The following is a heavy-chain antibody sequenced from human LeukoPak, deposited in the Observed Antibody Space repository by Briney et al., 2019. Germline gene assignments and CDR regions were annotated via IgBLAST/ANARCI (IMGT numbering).Heavy chain of an antibody. Sequence: GSLRLSCAASGFTFSNHWMHWVRQAPGKGLVWVSRINTDGSSTTYADSVKGRFTISRDNAKNTLYLQMNSLRAEDTAVYYCARDRGFGELCDWFDPWGQGTLVTVSS. CDR3: ARDRGFGELCDWFDP. V-gene: IGHV3-74*01. CDR2: INTDGSST. CDR1: GFTFSNHW. D-gene: IGHD3-10*01. J-gene: IGHJ5*02.